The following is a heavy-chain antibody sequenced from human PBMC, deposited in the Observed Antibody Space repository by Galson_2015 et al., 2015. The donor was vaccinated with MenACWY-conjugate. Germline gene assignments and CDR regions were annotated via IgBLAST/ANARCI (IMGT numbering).Heavy chain of an antibody. V-gene: IGHV3-66*01. CDR1: GFTVSNNC. CDR3: ARVVVVAGTHDYLDD. J-gene: IGHJ4*02. Sequence: SLRLSCAASGFTVSNNCMSWVRQAPGRGLEWISIIYSGGSTYYADSVKGRFTISRDNSKNTLYLQMNSLRAEDTAVYYCARVVVVAGTHDYLDDWGQGTLVTVSS. CDR2: IYSGGST. D-gene: IGHD6-19*01.